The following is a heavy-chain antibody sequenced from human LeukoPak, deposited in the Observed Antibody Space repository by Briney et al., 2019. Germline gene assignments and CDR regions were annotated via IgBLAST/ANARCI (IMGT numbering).Heavy chain of an antibody. Sequence: GGSLRLSCAASGFTVSSNDMNWVRQAPGRGLEWVSVIYSDDTTHYADSVKGRFTISRGNSKNTLYLEMNSLRADDTAVYYCAGDLGESWGQGTLVTVSS. CDR2: IYSDDTT. CDR1: GFTVSSND. CDR3: AGDLGES. V-gene: IGHV3-53*01. D-gene: IGHD3-10*01. J-gene: IGHJ4*02.